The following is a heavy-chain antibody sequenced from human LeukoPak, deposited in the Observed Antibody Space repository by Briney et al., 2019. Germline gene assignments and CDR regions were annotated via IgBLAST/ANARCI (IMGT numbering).Heavy chain of an antibody. V-gene: IGHV1-2*02. CDR2: INPTSGDT. D-gene: IGHD6-19*01. CDR1: GYSFTDYY. J-gene: IGHJ4*02. Sequence: GASVKVSCRASGYSFTDYYIHWVRQAPGQGLEWMAWINPTSGDTNYALNFQGRVTVTMDTSLSTAYMELSRLRSDDTALYYCARGGWLVYWGQGTLVTVSS. CDR3: ARGGWLVY.